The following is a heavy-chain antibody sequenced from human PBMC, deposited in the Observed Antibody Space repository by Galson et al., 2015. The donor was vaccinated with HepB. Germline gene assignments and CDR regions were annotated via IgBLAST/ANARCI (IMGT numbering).Heavy chain of an antibody. D-gene: IGHD3-22*01. Sequence: SVKVSCKASGYTFTGYYVHWVRQAPGLGFEWMGRINPKSGDTYYAQKFQGGVTMTRDTSISTVYMELSRLRSDDTAVYYCARDWFFYDSSGYYFFYNWGQGTLLTVSS. V-gene: IGHV1-2*06. J-gene: IGHJ4*02. CDR2: INPKSGDT. CDR1: GYTFTGYY. CDR3: ARDWFFYDSSGYYFFYN.